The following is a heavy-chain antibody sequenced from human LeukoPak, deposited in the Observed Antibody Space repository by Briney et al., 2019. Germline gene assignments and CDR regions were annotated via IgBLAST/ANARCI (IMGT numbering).Heavy chain of an antibody. J-gene: IGHJ4*02. CDR3: AREGGGSSPLDY. CDR2: ISSSSSYI. V-gene: IGHV3-21*01. CDR1: GFTFSSYS. D-gene: IGHD1-26*01. Sequence: GGSLRLSCEASGFTFSSYSMNWVRQAPGKGLKGVSSISSSSSYIYYADSVKGRFTISRDNAKNSLYLQMNSLRAEDTAVYYCAREGGGSSPLDYWGQGTLVTVSS.